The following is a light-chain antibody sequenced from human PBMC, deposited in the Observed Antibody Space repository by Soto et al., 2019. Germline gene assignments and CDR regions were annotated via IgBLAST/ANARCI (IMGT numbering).Light chain of an antibody. V-gene: IGKV3-20*01. Sequence: EIVSTQSPGTLSLSPGAGVNFFCRAGQIVTSRQLAWYQKKPGQDPRLLVFGASSRVLGIPDRFSGSVSGTDFNLTISRLETEECAVYEGHHYGSSTLTFGQGTRREIK. CDR1: QIVTSRQ. J-gene: IGKJ5*01. CDR2: GAS. CDR3: HHYGSSTLT.